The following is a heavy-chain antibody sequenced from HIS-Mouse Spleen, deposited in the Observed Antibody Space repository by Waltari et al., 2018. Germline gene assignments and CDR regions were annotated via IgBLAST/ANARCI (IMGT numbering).Heavy chain of an antibody. Sequence: QLPLQESGPGLVKPSDTLSLTCTVSGASISSSSYYLGWIRQPPGKGLEWIGSIYYSGSTYYNPSLKSRVTISVDTSKNQFSLKLSSVTAADTAVYYCAREIPYSSSWYDWYFDLWGRGTLVTVSS. V-gene: IGHV4-39*07. CDR1: GASISSSSYY. CDR2: IYYSGST. J-gene: IGHJ2*01. CDR3: AREIPYSSSWYDWYFDL. D-gene: IGHD6-13*01.